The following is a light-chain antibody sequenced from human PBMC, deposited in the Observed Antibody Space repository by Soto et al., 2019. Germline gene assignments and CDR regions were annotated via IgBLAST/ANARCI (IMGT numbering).Light chain of an antibody. CDR2: EVS. J-gene: IGLJ2*01. Sequence: QSALTPPPSASGSLGQSVTISCTGTSCDVGGYNYVSYYQHHHGNAPKLLIYEVSKRPSGVPDRYSASKSGNTASLTVSRRQAEDEADYYCSSDAGSNNFVVFGGGTKRTVL. CDR1: SCDVGGYNY. V-gene: IGLV2-8*01. CDR3: SSDAGSNNFVV.